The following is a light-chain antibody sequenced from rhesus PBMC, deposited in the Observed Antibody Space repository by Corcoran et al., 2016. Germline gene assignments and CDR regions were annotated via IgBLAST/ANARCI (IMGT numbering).Light chain of an antibody. CDR3: QHYYSTPWT. J-gene: IGKJ1*01. CDR2: GAS. V-gene: IGKV1-33*02. CDR1: QGITND. Sequence: DIQMTQSPSSLSASVGDRVTITCRASQGITNDLAWYQQKPGETPKVLIYGASSLQSGLPSRFSGSGSGTYFTLTISSRQPEDFATYYCQHYYSTPWTFGQGTKVEIK.